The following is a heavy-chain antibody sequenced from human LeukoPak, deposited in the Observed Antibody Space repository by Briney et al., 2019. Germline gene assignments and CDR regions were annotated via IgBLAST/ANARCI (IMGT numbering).Heavy chain of an antibody. Sequence: ASVKVSCKASGYTFTGYYMHWVRQAPGQGLEWMGRINPNSGGTNYAQKFQGRVTMTRDTSISTAYMELSRLRSDDTAVYYCARDCTNGVCYYDYWGQGTLVTASS. D-gene: IGHD2-8*01. CDR3: ARDCTNGVCYYDY. V-gene: IGHV1-2*06. CDR1: GYTFTGYY. CDR2: INPNSGGT. J-gene: IGHJ4*02.